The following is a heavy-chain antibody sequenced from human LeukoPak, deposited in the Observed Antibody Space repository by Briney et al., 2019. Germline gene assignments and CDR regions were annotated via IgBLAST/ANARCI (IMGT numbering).Heavy chain of an antibody. D-gene: IGHD3-22*01. J-gene: IGHJ4*02. CDR2: LYYGGST. Sequence: SETLSLTCTVSGGSISSRSYYWGWIRQPPGKGLEWIGSLYYGGSTYYNPSLKTRVTISVDTSKNQFSLKLSSVTAADTAVYYCARDLVSYDSPEGYWGQGTLVTVSS. V-gene: IGHV4-39*02. CDR3: ARDLVSYDSPEGY. CDR1: GGSISSRSYY.